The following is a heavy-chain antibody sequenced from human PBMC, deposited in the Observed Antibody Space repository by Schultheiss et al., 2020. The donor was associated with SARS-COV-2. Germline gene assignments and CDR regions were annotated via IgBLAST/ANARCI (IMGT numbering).Heavy chain of an antibody. D-gene: IGHD1-7*01. J-gene: IGHJ3*02. Sequence: GGSLRLSCAASGFTFSSYGMHWVRQAPGKGLEWVAVISYDGSNKYYADSVKGRFTISRDNSKNTLYLQMNSLRAEDTAVYYCARARGNWNYVWNAFDIWGQGTMVTVSS. CDR1: GFTFSSYG. CDR3: ARARGNWNYVWNAFDI. V-gene: IGHV3-30*03. CDR2: ISYDGSNK.